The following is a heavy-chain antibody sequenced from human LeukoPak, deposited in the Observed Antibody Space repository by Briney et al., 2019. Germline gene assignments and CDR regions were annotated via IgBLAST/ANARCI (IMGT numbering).Heavy chain of an antibody. CDR2: IWDDGNNK. Sequence: GGSLRLSCAASAFTFTSYGMHWVRQAPGKGLDWVALIWDDGNNKYYADSVKGRFTISRDNSKNTLYLQMNSLRAEDTAVYYWARDDGEWRLNWFDHWGQGTLVTVSS. D-gene: IGHD3-3*01. CDR1: AFTFTSYG. J-gene: IGHJ5*02. CDR3: ARDDGEWRLNWFDH. V-gene: IGHV3-33*01.